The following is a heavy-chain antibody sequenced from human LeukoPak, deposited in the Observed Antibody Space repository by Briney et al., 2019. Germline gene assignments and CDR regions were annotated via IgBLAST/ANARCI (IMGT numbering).Heavy chain of an antibody. CDR2: IYSGGST. CDR1: GFTVSSNY. D-gene: IGHD6-19*01. Sequence: GGSLRLSCATSGFTVSSNYMSWVRQAPRKGLEWVSVIYSGGSTYYADSVKGRFTISRDNSENTLYLQMNSLRAEDTAVYYCARRYITGWHFDYWGQGTLVTVSS. V-gene: IGHV3-66*01. J-gene: IGHJ4*02. CDR3: ARRYITGWHFDY.